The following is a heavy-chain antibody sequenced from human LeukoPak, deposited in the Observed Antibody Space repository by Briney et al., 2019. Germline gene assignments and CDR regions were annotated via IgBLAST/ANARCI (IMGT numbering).Heavy chain of an antibody. CDR3: AAAAGYRFDI. CDR2: VSDSGSNT. V-gene: IGHV3-11*03. Sequence: GGSLRLSCAASGFTVSSNYMSWVRQAPGKGLEWVSYVSDSGSNTKYADSVKGRSTISRDNAKNSLYLQMNSLRAEDTAVYYCAAAAGYRFDIWGQGTMVTVSS. J-gene: IGHJ3*02. D-gene: IGHD6-25*01. CDR1: GFTVSSNY.